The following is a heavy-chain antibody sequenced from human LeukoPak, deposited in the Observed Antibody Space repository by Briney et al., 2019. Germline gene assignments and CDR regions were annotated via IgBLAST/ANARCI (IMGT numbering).Heavy chain of an antibody. Sequence: ASVKVSCKASGYTFTGYYMHWVRQAPGQGLERMGWINPNSGGTNYAQKFQGRVTMTRDTSTSTVYMELSSLRSEDTAVYYCARDTTTSYDFWSGYRGGGAFDIWGQGTMVTVSS. J-gene: IGHJ3*02. CDR3: ARDTTTSYDFWSGYRGGGAFDI. D-gene: IGHD3-3*01. CDR1: GYTFTGYY. CDR2: INPNSGGT. V-gene: IGHV1-2*02.